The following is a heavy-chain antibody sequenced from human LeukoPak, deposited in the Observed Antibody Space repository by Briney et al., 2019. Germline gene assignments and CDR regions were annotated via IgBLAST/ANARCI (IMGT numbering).Heavy chain of an antibody. CDR1: GFTFSNYW. Sequence: GGSLRLSCAASGFTFSNYWMTGVRQAPGKGLEWVANMKQEGSKKYYMGSVKGRFPICRDNAKNSLYLQMSSLRAEDTAVYYCSSLSMGVWGKGTTVTVSS. CDR3: SSLSMGV. CDR2: MKQEGSKK. V-gene: IGHV3-7*01. J-gene: IGHJ6*04.